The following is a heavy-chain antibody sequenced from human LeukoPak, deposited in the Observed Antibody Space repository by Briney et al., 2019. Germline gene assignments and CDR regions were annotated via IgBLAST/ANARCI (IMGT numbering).Heavy chain of an antibody. D-gene: IGHD1-26*01. CDR1: GGSISSYY. CDR2: IYYSGST. V-gene: IGHV4-59*01. CDR3: ARKVGATTPNWFDP. J-gene: IGHJ5*02. Sequence: PSETLSLTCTVSGGSISSYYWSWIRQPPGKGLEWIGYIYYSGSTNYNPSLKSRVTISVDTSKNQFSLKLSSVTAADTAAYYCARKVGATTPNWFDPWGQGTLVTVSS.